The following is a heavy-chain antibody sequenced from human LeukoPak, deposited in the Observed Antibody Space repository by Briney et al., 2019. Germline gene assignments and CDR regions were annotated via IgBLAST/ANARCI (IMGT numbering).Heavy chain of an antibody. CDR3: ARDPDYATQVGYFDY. Sequence: GGSLRLSCAASGFTFSSYAMHWVRQAPGKGLEWVAVISYDGSNKYYADSVKGRFTISRDNSKNTLYLQMNSLRAEDTAVYYCARDPDYATQVGYFDYWGQGTLVTVSS. J-gene: IGHJ4*02. V-gene: IGHV3-30-3*01. CDR1: GFTFSSYA. CDR2: ISYDGSNK. D-gene: IGHD4-17*01.